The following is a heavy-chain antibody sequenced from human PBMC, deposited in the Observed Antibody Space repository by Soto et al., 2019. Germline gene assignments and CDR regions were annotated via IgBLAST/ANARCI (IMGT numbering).Heavy chain of an antibody. D-gene: IGHD6-6*01. CDR2: IYYSGST. CDR1: GGSISSGDYY. Sequence: LSLTCTVSGGSISSGDYYWSWIRQPPGKGLEWIGYIYYSGSTYYNPSLKSRVTISVDTSKNQFSLKLSSVTAADTAVYYCARDAGGGGSSGKYYYYYYGMDVWGQGTTVTVSS. V-gene: IGHV4-30-4*01. J-gene: IGHJ6*02. CDR3: ARDAGGGGSSGKYYYYYYGMDV.